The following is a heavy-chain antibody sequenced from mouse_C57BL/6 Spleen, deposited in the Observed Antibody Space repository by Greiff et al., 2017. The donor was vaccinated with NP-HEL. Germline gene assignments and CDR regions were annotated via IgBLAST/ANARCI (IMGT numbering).Heavy chain of an antibody. CDR1: GYTFTDYN. V-gene: IGHV1-22*01. J-gene: IGHJ4*01. D-gene: IGHD2-4*01. Sequence: EVQLQQSGPELVKPGASVKMSCKASGYTFTDYNMHWVKQSHGKSLEWIGYINPNNGGTSYNQKFKGKATLTVNKSSSTAYMELRSLTSEDSAVYYCARDYDYDRGVDYSGQGTSVTVSS. CDR3: ARDYDYDRGVDY. CDR2: INPNNGGT.